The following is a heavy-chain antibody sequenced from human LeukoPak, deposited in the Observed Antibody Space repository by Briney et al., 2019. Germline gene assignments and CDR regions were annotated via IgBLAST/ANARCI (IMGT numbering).Heavy chain of an antibody. CDR3: ARAPLFGELYYYYYYYMDV. V-gene: IGHV1-2*02. J-gene: IGHJ6*03. CDR1: GNTFTGYY. D-gene: IGHD3-10*02. CDR2: INPNSGDT. Sequence: GASVKVSCKASGNTFTGYYMHWVRQAPGQGLEWMGWINPNSGDTNYAQKFQGRVTITADESTSTAYMELSSLRSEDTAVYYCARAPLFGELYYYYYYYMDVWGKGTTVTISS.